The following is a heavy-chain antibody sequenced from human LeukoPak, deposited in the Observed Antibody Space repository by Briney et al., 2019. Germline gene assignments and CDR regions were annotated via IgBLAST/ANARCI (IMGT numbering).Heavy chain of an antibody. D-gene: IGHD3-10*01. CDR1: GYIFTGYY. V-gene: IGHV1-2*02. CDR2: INPNSGGT. Sequence: ASVTVSCKASGYIFTGYYMHWVRQAPGQGLEWMGWINPNSGGTNYAQKFQGRVTMTRDTSISTVYMELSRLRSDDTAVYYCARGSQGPYGSGRHGDYWGQGTLVTVSS. CDR3: ARGSQGPYGSGRHGDY. J-gene: IGHJ4*02.